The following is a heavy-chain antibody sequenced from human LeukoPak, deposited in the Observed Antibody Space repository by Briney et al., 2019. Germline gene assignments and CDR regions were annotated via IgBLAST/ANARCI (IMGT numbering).Heavy chain of an antibody. Sequence: PGGSLRLSCAASGFTFSSYSMNWVRQAPGKGLEWVSSISSSSSYIYYADSVKGRFTISRDNAENSLYLQMNSLRAEDTAVYYCAREACTNGVCPLDYWGQGTLVTVSS. D-gene: IGHD2-8*01. V-gene: IGHV3-21*01. CDR2: ISSSSSYI. J-gene: IGHJ4*02. CDR3: AREACTNGVCPLDY. CDR1: GFTFSSYS.